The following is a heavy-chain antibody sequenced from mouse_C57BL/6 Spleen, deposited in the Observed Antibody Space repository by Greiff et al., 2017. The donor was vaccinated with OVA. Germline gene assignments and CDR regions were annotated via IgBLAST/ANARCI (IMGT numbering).Heavy chain of an antibody. J-gene: IGHJ2*01. D-gene: IGHD2-2*01. CDR2: INYDGSST. V-gene: IGHV5-16*01. Sequence: LVESEGGLVQPGSSMKLSCTASGFTFSDYYMAWVRQVPEKGLEWVANINYDGSSTYYLDSLKSRFIISRDNAKNILYLQMSSLKSEDTATYYCARYGYNFDYWGQGTTLTVSS. CDR1: GFTFSDYY. CDR3: ARYGYNFDY.